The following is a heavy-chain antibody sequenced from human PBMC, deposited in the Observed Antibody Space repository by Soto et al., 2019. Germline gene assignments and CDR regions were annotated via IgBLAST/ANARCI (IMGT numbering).Heavy chain of an antibody. CDR1: GYSFTSYW. CDR2: IDPSDSYT. J-gene: IGHJ5*02. CDR3: ARLVVVAATGFDP. Sequence: PGVSLKISSKGSGYSFTSYWVSWVRQMPGKGLEWMGRIDPSDSYTNYSPSFQGHVTVSADKSISTAYLQWSSLKASDTAMYYCARLVVVAATGFDPWGQGTLVTVSS. D-gene: IGHD2-15*01. V-gene: IGHV5-10-1*01.